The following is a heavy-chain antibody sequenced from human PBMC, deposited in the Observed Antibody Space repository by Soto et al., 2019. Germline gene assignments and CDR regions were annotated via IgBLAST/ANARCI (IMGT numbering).Heavy chain of an antibody. D-gene: IGHD4-4*01. V-gene: IGHV3-43D*04. Sequence: GGSLRLSCAASGFTFDDYAMHWVRQAPGKGLEWVSLISWDGGSTYYADSVKGRFTISRDSSKNSLYLQLNSLNTEDTAVYYCGRGGYRHYSAYYYYALDVWGQGTTVTVSS. CDR3: GRGGYRHYSAYYYYALDV. J-gene: IGHJ6*02. CDR1: GFTFDDYA. CDR2: ISWDGGST.